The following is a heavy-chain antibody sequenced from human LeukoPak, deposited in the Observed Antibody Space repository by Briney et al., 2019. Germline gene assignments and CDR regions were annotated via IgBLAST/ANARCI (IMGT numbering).Heavy chain of an antibody. CDR2: IYHSGST. J-gene: IGHJ4*02. D-gene: IGHD3-22*01. CDR1: GYSISSGYY. Sequence: SETLSLTCTVSGYSISSGYYWGWIRQPPGKGLEWIGSIYHSGSTYYNPSLKGRVTISVDTSKNQFSLKLSSVTAADTAVYYCACYDSSGYYYTDYWGQGTLVTVSS. CDR3: ACYDSSGYYYTDY. V-gene: IGHV4-38-2*02.